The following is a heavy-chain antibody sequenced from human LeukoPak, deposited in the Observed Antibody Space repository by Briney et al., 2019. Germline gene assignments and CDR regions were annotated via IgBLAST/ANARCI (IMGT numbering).Heavy chain of an antibody. J-gene: IGHJ4*02. CDR1: GFTFSSYA. D-gene: IGHD1-26*01. CDR2: ISSNGGST. CDR3: ARAYSGSYYGHFDY. V-gene: IGHV3-64*01. Sequence: PGGSLRLSCAASGFTFSSYAMHWVRQAPGKGLGYVSAISSNGGSTYYANSVKGRFTISRDNSKNTLYLQMGSLRAEDMAVYYCARAYSGSYYGHFDYWGQGTLVTVSS.